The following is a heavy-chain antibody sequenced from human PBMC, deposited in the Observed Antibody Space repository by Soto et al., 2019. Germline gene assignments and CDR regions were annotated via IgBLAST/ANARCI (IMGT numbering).Heavy chain of an antibody. D-gene: IGHD3-9*01. CDR2: IGSSSSYT. Sequence: GGSLRLACAASGFTFSDYYMSWIRQAPGKGLEWVSYIGSSSSYTNYADSVKGRFTISRDSAKNSPYLQMNSLRAEDTAVYYCARDADILTGSDAFDIWGQGTMVTVSS. V-gene: IGHV3-11*05. CDR1: GFTFSDYY. CDR3: ARDADILTGSDAFDI. J-gene: IGHJ3*02.